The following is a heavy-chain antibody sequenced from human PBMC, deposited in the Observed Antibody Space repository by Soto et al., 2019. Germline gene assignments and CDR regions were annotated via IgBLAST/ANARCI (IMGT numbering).Heavy chain of an antibody. V-gene: IGHV3-21*01. D-gene: IGHD6-13*01. Sequence: GSLRLSCAASGFTFSSYSMNWVRQAPGKGLEWVSSISSSSSYIYYADSVKGRFTISRDNAKNSLYLQMNSLRAEDTAVYYCAPPAAAGTGGRSFYFDYWGQGTLVTVSS. CDR3: APPAAAGTGGRSFYFDY. CDR2: ISSSSSYI. CDR1: GFTFSSYS. J-gene: IGHJ4*02.